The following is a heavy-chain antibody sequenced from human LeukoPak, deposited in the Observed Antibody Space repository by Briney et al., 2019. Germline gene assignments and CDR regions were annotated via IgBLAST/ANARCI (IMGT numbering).Heavy chain of an antibody. CDR3: ARDRGMATTDYGMDV. D-gene: IGHD5-24*01. V-gene: IGHV4-39*02. Sequence: SETLSLTCTVSGGSISSGSYYWGWIRQPPGKGLEWIGSIYYSGSTYYNPSLKSRVTISVDTSKNQFSLKLSSVTAADTAVYYCARDRGMATTDYGMDVWGQGTTVTVSS. CDR2: IYYSGST. CDR1: GGSISSGSYY. J-gene: IGHJ6*02.